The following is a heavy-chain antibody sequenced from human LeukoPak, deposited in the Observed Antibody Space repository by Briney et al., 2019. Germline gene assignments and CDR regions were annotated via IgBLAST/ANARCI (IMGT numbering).Heavy chain of an antibody. CDR2: ISCSGSTI. J-gene: IGHJ6*04. Sequence: PGGSLRLSCAASGFTFSSYAMSWVRQAPGKGLEWVSYISCSGSTIYYADSVKGRFTISRDNAKNSLYLQVNSLRAEDTAVYYCAELGITMIGGVWGKGTTVTISS. CDR3: AELGITMIGGV. D-gene: IGHD3-10*02. V-gene: IGHV3-48*03. CDR1: GFTFSSYA.